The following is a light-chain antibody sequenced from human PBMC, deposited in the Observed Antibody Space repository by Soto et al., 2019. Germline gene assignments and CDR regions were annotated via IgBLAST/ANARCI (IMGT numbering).Light chain of an antibody. CDR1: QSVWSSY. CDR2: GAS. V-gene: IGKV3-20*01. Sequence: EIVLTQSPGTLSLSPGERATLSCRASQSVWSSYLAWYQQKPGQAPRLLIYGASSRATGIPDRFSGSGSGTDFTLTISRLDPEYFAVYYCQQYGSSPLTFGGGTKVEIK. J-gene: IGKJ4*01. CDR3: QQYGSSPLT.